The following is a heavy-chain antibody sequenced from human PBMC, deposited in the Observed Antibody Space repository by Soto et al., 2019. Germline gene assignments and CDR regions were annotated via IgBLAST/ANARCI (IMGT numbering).Heavy chain of an antibody. CDR1: GGSISSSNW. J-gene: IGHJ4*02. D-gene: IGHD4-17*01. CDR2: IYHSGST. CDR3: ARVSHGDYRYGWGVDY. Sequence: QVQLQESGPGLVKPSGTLSLTCAVSGGSISSSNWWSWVRQPPGKGLEWIGEIYHSGSTNYNPSLKSRVTIPVDKSKTQFSLKLSSVTAADTAVYYCARVSHGDYRYGWGVDYWGQGTLVTVSS. V-gene: IGHV4-4*02.